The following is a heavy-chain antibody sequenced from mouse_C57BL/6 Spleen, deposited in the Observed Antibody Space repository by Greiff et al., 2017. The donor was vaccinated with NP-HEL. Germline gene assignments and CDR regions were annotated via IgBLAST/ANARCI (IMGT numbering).Heavy chain of an antibody. CDR3: AVYGSSYFDY. CDR1: GFTFSSYT. V-gene: IGHV5-9*04. Sequence: DVKLVESGGGLVKPGGSLKLSCAASGFTFSSYTMSWVRQTPEKRLEWVATISGGGGNTYYPDSVKGRFTISRDNAKNTLYLQMSSLRSEDTAMYYCAVYGSSYFDYWGQGTTLTVSS. D-gene: IGHD1-1*01. CDR2: ISGGGGNT. J-gene: IGHJ2*01.